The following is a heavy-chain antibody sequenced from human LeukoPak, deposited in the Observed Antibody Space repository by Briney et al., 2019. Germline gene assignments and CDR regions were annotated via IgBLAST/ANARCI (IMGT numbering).Heavy chain of an antibody. D-gene: IGHD5-18*01. Sequence: PSETLSPTCTVSGGSISSGGYYWSWIRQHPGKGLEWIGYIYYSGSTYYNPSLKSRVTISVDTSKNQFSLKLSSVTAADTAVYYCARVEYSYGFFFDYWGQGTLVTVSS. J-gene: IGHJ4*02. V-gene: IGHV4-31*03. CDR1: GGSISSGGYY. CDR3: ARVEYSYGFFFDY. CDR2: IYYSGST.